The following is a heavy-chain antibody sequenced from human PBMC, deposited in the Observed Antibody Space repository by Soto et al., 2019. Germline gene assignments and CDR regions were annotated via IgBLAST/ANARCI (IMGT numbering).Heavy chain of an antibody. D-gene: IGHD5-12*01. V-gene: IGHV1-69*04. CDR3: AREAAGDIVANNWFDP. Sequence: ASVKVSCKASGGTFSSYTISWVRQAPGQGLEWMGRIIPILGIANYAQKFQGRVTITADKSTSTAYMELSSLRSEDTAVYYCAREAAGDIVANNWFDPWGQGTLVTVSS. CDR1: GGTFSSYT. J-gene: IGHJ5*02. CDR2: IIPILGIA.